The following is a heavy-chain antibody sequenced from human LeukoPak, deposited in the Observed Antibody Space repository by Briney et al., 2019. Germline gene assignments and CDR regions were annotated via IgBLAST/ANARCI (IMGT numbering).Heavy chain of an antibody. CDR2: IYTSGST. CDR1: GGSISSYY. J-gene: IGHJ4*02. V-gene: IGHV4-4*09. Sequence: SETLSLTCTDSGGSISSYYWSWIRQPPGKGLEWIGYIYTSGSTNYNPSLKSRVTISVDTSKNQFSLKLSSVTAADTAVYYCARTTVTRFSENQYYFDYWGQGTLVTVSS. D-gene: IGHD4-17*01. CDR3: ARTTVTRFSENQYYFDY.